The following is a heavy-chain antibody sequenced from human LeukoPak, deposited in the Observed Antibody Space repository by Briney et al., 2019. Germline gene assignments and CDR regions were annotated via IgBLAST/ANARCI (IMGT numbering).Heavy chain of an antibody. CDR1: GYSFTNYW. J-gene: IGHJ4*02. CDR2: IHPGDSGT. D-gene: IGHD5-18*01. CDR3: ARGGTYRYGSSDY. Sequence: GESLKISCKGSGYSFTNYWIGWVRQMPGQGLEWMVIIHPGDSGTRYSPSFQGQVTMSVDESFTTAYLQWSSLRASDSAIYYCARGGTYRYGSSDYWGQGTLVTVSS. V-gene: IGHV5-51*01.